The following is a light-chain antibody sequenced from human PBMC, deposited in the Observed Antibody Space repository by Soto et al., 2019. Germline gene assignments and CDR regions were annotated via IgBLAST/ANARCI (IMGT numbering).Light chain of an antibody. J-gene: IGKJ4*01. CDR3: QQYQRYPPS. CDR1: HPININ. CDR2: AAT. Sequence: DIHMTQSPSSLSASVGDRVTITCRASHPININLVWFQQKPGKAPKSLIYAATNLQSGVPSRFSGSGGGTDFSLTISSLQPEDVATYYCQQYQRYPPSFGGGTKLETK. V-gene: IGKV1-16*01.